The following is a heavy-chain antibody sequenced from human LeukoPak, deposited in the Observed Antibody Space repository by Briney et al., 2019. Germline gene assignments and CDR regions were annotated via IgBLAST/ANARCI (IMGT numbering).Heavy chain of an antibody. V-gene: IGHV4-34*01. D-gene: IGHD2-15*01. CDR2: INHSGST. Sequence: ASETLSLTCAVYGGSFSGYYWSWIRQPPGEGLEWIGEINHSGSTNYNPSLKSRVTISVDTSKNQFSLKLSSVTAADTAVYYCARGRGDIVVVVAATASNWFDPWGQGTLVTVSS. CDR1: GGSFSGYY. J-gene: IGHJ5*02. CDR3: ARGRGDIVVVVAATASNWFDP.